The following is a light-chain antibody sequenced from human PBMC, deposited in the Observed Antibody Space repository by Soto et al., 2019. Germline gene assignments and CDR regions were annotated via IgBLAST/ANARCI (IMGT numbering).Light chain of an antibody. CDR1: QSISSW. CDR3: QQYNSYWT. Sequence: DIQMTQSPSTLSASVGDRVTITCRASQSISSWLAWYQQKPGKATKLLIYKASSLESGVPSRFSGSGSGTEFTLTISSLQHDDFATYYCQQYNSYWTFGQGTKVEIK. J-gene: IGKJ1*01. V-gene: IGKV1-5*03. CDR2: KAS.